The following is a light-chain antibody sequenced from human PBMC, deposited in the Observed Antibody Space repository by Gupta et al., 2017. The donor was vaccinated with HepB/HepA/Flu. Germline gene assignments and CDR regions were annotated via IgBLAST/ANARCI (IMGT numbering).Light chain of an antibody. CDR1: SSSIGAKYD. CDR2: ANN. Sequence: QSVLTQPPSVSGAPGQRVTISCTGSSSSIGAKYDVHWYQQLPGTVHKLIIYANNIRPSGVPDRFSGSKSGASASLAITGLQAEDEATDYCQSYDSSLSEYVCGTGTKVTVL. J-gene: IGLJ1*01. V-gene: IGLV1-40*01. CDR3: QSYDSSLSEYV.